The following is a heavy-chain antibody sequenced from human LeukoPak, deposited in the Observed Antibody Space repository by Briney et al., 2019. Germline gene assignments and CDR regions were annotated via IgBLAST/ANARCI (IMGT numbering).Heavy chain of an antibody. V-gene: IGHV1-2*02. CDR1: GYSFRDYY. Sequence: ASVRVSCKVSGYSFRDYYIHWVRQAPGQGPEWMGCINPNDGGTRYAHRFQGRVSMTRDTSVDTFYMDLITLRSDDTAVYYCATRLVNCCGGDCYRDFDYWGQGTLVTVSS. J-gene: IGHJ4*02. CDR2: INPNDGGT. D-gene: IGHD2-21*02. CDR3: ATRLVNCCGGDCYRDFDY.